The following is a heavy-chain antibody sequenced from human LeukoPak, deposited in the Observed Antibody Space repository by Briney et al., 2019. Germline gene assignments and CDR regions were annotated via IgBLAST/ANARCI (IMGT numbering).Heavy chain of an antibody. V-gene: IGHV3-7*01. D-gene: IGHD6-13*01. J-gene: IGHJ4*02. CDR3: ATTGYSSSWYYFDF. Sequence: PGGSLRLSCAASGFTFSSYWMSWVRQAPGKGLEWVANIKQDGSEKYYVDSVKGRFTFSRDNAKNSLYLQMNSLRAEDTAVYYCATTGYSSSWYYFDFWGQGTLVTVSS. CDR1: GFTFSSYW. CDR2: IKQDGSEK.